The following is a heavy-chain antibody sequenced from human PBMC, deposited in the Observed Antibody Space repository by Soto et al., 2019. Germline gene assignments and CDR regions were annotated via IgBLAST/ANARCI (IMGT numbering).Heavy chain of an antibody. J-gene: IGHJ5*02. V-gene: IGHV3-21*06. CDR1: GFMFSAYT. D-gene: IGHD2-21*01. CDR3: ATPYSSNT. CDR2: ISDDSSYI. Sequence: GGSLRLSCAASGFMFSAYTMSWVRQAPGKGLEWVSSISDDSSYIDYADSLRGRFTVSRDNARNSLYLQMNSPGVDDTAVYYCATPYSSNTWGPGTLVTVS.